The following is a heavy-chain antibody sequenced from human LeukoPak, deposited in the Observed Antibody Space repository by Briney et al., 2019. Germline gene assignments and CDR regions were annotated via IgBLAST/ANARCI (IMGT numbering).Heavy chain of an antibody. CDR1: GYTFTGYY. CDR2: INPNSGGT. Sequence: PVASVKVSCKASGYTFTGYYMHWVRQAPGQGLEWMGWINPNSGGTNYAQKFQGRVTMTRDTSISTAYMELSRLRSDDTAVYYCARDWEASDSPPGPWGQGTLVTVSS. CDR3: ARDWEASDSPPGP. J-gene: IGHJ5*02. V-gene: IGHV1-2*02. D-gene: IGHD1-26*01.